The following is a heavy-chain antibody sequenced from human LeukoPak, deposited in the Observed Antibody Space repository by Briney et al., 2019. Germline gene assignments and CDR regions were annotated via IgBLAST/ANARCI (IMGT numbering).Heavy chain of an antibody. CDR1: GFSLSAYG. D-gene: IGHD6-13*01. CDR2: IWYDGTSK. Sequence: PGRSLRLSCAASGFSLSAYGVHWVRQAPGKGLEWVAVIWYDGTSKDYADSVKGRFTFSRDNSKNTLYLQMNSLRAEDTAVYYCAKLGGSRQGSSWSLGYWGQGTLVTVSS. V-gene: IGHV3-33*06. J-gene: IGHJ4*02. CDR3: AKLGGSRQGSSWSLGY.